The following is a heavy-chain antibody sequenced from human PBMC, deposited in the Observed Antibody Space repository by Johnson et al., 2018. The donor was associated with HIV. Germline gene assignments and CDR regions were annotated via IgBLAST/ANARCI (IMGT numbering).Heavy chain of an antibody. V-gene: IGHV3-30*14. D-gene: IGHD3-3*01. CDR3: ARDRGVFWNNDYKGDAFDI. J-gene: IGHJ3*02. CDR1: GFTFSSYA. CDR2: ISYDGSNK. Sequence: QVQLVESGGGVVQPGRSLRLSCAASGFTFSSYAMHWVRQAPGKGLEWVAVISYDGSNKYYADSVKGRFTISRDNSKNTLYLQMNSLRAEDTAVYYCARDRGVFWNNDYKGDAFDIWGQGTMVTVSS.